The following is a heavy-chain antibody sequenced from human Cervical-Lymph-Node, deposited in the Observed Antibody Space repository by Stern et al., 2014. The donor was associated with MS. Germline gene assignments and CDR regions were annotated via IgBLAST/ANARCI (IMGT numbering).Heavy chain of an antibody. J-gene: IGHJ5*02. CDR2: IYPADSDT. CDR3: ARRGASPMTIWNWFDP. CDR1: GYRFTNSW. V-gene: IGHV5-51*03. Sequence: EVQLVESGAEVKKPGESLKISCKGSGYRFTNSWIGWVRQMSGKGLEWMGIIYPADSDTRYSPSFQGQVTISVDKSINTAYLQWNSLKASDTAMYYCARRGASPMTIWNWFDPWGQGTLVTVSS. D-gene: IGHD4/OR15-4a*01.